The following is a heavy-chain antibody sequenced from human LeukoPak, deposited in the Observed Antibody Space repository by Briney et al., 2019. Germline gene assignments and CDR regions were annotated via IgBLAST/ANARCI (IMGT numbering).Heavy chain of an antibody. CDR1: GFTFSRFW. CDR3: ARDVEGGTFDI. J-gene: IGHJ3*02. Sequence: GGSLRLSCAASGFTFSRFWMNWVRQAPGRGLKWVANIDQSGGRNNYVDSVKGRFTISRDNAKNSLFLEMSSLRVDDTAVYFCARDVEGGTFDIWGQGTTVTVSS. CDR2: IDQSGGRN. V-gene: IGHV3-7*05. D-gene: IGHD3-16*01.